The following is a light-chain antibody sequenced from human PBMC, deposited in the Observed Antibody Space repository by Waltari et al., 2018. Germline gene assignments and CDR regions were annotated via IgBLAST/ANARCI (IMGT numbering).Light chain of an antibody. CDR3: CSYAGRDVV. V-gene: IGLV2-11*01. J-gene: IGLJ2*01. CDR2: DVS. Sequence: YQQHPGKAPKLMIYDVSKRPSGVPDRFSGSKSGNTASLTISGLQAEDEADYYCCSYAGRDVVFGGGTKLTVL.